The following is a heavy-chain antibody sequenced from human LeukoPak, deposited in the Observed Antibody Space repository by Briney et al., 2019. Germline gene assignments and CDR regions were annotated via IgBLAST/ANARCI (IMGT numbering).Heavy chain of an antibody. Sequence: PGVSLRLSCVTSGFMFSAYAMSWVRQAPGKGLEWVSIISGSGERTYYTDSVKGRFTVSRDNSKNTLYLQMKSLRAEDTAVYYCVSQSYSGSDNYYFHYWGQGTLVAVSS. CDR1: GFMFSAYA. J-gene: IGHJ4*02. D-gene: IGHD1-26*01. CDR2: ISGSGERT. V-gene: IGHV3-23*01. CDR3: VSQSYSGSDNYYFHY.